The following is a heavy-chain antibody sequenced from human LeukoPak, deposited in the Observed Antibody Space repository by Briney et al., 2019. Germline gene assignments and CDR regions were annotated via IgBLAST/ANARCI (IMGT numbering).Heavy chain of an antibody. V-gene: IGHV5-51*01. D-gene: IGHD3-22*01. CDR3: ASDKSISGDSSGYYSPLGYDAFAI. CDR1: GYSFTSYW. J-gene: IGHJ3*02. CDR2: IYPGDSET. Sequence: GESLKISCKGSGYSFTSYWIGWVRQMPGKGLEWMGIIYPGDSETRYSPSFQGHVTISADKSISTDYLQWSSLKASDTAMYYCASDKSISGDSSGYYSPLGYDAFAIWVQGTMVTVSS.